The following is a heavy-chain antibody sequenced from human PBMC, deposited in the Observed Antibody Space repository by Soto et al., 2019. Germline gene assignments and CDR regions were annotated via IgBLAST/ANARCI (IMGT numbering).Heavy chain of an antibody. Sequence: ASVKVSCKASGYTFTSYGISWVRQAPGQGLEWKGWISAYNGNTNYAQKLQGRVTMTTDTSTSTAYMELRSLRSDDTAVYYCAREVSSGWYYYYYGMDVWGQGTTVTVSS. CDR3: AREVSSGWYYYYYGMDV. V-gene: IGHV1-18*01. D-gene: IGHD6-19*01. J-gene: IGHJ6*02. CDR1: GYTFTSYG. CDR2: ISAYNGNT.